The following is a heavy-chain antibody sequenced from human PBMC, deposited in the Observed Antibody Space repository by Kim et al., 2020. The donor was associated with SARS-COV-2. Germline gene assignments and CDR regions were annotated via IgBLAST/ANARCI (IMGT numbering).Heavy chain of an antibody. CDR2: IRSKANSYAT. Sequence: GGSLRLSCAASGFSFSDSAMHWVRQASGKGLEWVGGIRSKANSYATTYAASVKGRITISRADSKNAAYLHMNSLKTEDTAVYYCTSVPGTALAFWDA. V-gene: IGHV3-73*01. D-gene: IGHD3-3*02. CDR3: TSVPGTALAFWDA. J-gene: IGHJ3*01. CDR1: GFSFSDSA.